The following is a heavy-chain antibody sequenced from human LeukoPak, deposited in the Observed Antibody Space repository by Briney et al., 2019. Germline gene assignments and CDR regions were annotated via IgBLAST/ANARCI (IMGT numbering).Heavy chain of an antibody. D-gene: IGHD2-15*01. CDR1: GFTFSDHY. CDR3: ARDDGGQGDY. J-gene: IGHJ4*02. Sequence: GGSLRLSCAASGFTFSDHYMDWVRQAPGKGLEWVGRSKNKANSYITQYAAFVQGRFTISRDDSKNSLYLQINSLKTEDTAGYYCARDDGGQGDYWGQGTLVTVSS. V-gene: IGHV3-72*01. CDR2: SKNKANSYIT.